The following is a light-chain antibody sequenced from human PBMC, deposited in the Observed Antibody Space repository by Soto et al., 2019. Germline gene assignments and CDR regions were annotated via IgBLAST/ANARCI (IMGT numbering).Light chain of an antibody. J-gene: IGLJ2*01. CDR3: HSYDNSLGGYVL. CDR1: SSNIGAGYD. V-gene: IGLV1-40*01. Sequence: QSVLTQPPSVSGAPGQRVTISGTGGSSNIGAGYDVHWYQQLPGTAPKLFIYGDSNRSSGVPARFSGSKSGTSASLAITGLQAEDEAAYDCHSYDNSLGGYVLFGGGTKLTVL. CDR2: GDS.